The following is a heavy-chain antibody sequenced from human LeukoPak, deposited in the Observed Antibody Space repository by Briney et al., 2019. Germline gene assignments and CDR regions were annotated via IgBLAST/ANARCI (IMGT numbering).Heavy chain of an antibody. CDR1: GYTFTSYA. J-gene: IGHJ4*02. CDR3: AREYCSGGSCYEKN. CDR2: INAGNGNT. V-gene: IGHV1-3*01. D-gene: IGHD2-15*01. Sequence: GASVKVSCKASGYTFTSYAMHWVRQAPEQRLEWMGWINAGNGNTKYSQKFQGRVTITRDTSASTAYMELSSLRSEDTAVYYCAREYCSGGSCYEKNWGQGTLVTVSS.